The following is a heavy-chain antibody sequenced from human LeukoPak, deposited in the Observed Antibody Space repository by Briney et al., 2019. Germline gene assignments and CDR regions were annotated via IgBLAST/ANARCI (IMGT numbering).Heavy chain of an antibody. J-gene: IGHJ5*02. Sequence: ASVKASCKASGYTFTGYDLNWVRQATGEGVEWMGWINLNSVNTGYAPTSQGRVTITTNTPISTAYMELSSLRSEDTAVYYCARVGLEYQLLFFLESWFDPWGQGTLVTVSS. CDR1: GYTFTGYD. CDR2: INLNSVNT. D-gene: IGHD2-2*01. CDR3: ARVGLEYQLLFFLESWFDP. V-gene: IGHV1-8*03.